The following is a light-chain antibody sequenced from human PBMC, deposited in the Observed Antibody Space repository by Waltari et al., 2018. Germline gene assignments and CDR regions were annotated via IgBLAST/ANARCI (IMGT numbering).Light chain of an antibody. J-gene: IGLJ2*01. V-gene: IGLV2-8*01. CDR2: EVT. CDR3: SSYAGTNNFVV. CDR1: STDVGPLDY. Sequence: QSALTQPPSASGSPGHSVTISCTGTSTDVGPLDYVSWYQQHPGKAPKVVISEVTKRPSGVPDRFSGSRSGNTAFLTVSGLHPEDEANYYCSSYAGTNNFVVFGGGTKLTVL.